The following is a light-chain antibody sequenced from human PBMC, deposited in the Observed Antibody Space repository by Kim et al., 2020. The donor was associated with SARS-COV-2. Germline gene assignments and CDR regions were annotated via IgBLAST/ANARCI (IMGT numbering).Light chain of an antibody. CDR2: EVF. V-gene: IGLV2-23*02. CDR1: SSDVGSYNL. Sequence: QSALTQPASVSGSPGQSITISCTGTSSDVGSYNLVSWYQQHPGKAPKVMIYEVFKRASGVSDRFSGSKSGNTASLTISGLQAEDEADYYCCVNVGGSTPLHVFGTGTKVTVL. CDR3: CVNVGGSTPLHV. J-gene: IGLJ1*01.